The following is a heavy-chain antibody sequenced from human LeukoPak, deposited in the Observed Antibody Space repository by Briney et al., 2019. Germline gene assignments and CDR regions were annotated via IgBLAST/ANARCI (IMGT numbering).Heavy chain of an antibody. CDR2: IIPIFGTA. D-gene: IGHD3-3*01. Sequence: EASVKVSCKASGGTFSSYAISWVRQAPGQGLEWVGGIIPIFGTANYAQKFQGRVTITADESTSTAYMELSSLRSEDTAVYYCARWASQRITIFGVVIAPYYYYGMDVWGQGTTVTVSS. J-gene: IGHJ6*02. V-gene: IGHV1-69*13. CDR1: GGTFSSYA. CDR3: ARWASQRITIFGVVIAPYYYYGMDV.